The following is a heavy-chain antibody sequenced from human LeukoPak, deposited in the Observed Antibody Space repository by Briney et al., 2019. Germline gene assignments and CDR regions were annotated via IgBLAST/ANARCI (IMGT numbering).Heavy chain of an antibody. CDR3: ARGSGSHFDS. Sequence: GRSLRLSCAASGFTFSGHGMHWVRQAPGKGLEWLALISYDGSQTSYIDSVKGRFTSSRDNAKNSLYLRMNSLRAEDTAVYYCARGSGSHFDSWGQGTLVTVSS. CDR1: GFTFSGHG. V-gene: IGHV3-33*05. J-gene: IGHJ4*02. CDR2: ISYDGSQT. D-gene: IGHD3-22*01.